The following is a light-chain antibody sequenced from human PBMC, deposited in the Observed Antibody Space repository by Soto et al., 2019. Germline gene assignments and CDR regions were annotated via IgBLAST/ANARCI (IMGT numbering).Light chain of an antibody. CDR3: QQYESSPLT. Sequence: EIVLTQSPDTLSLSPGERATLSCRASQSVSSSFLAWYQQKPGQAPRLLIYRASSRATGIPDRFTGSGSGTDFTLIISRLESEDFAVYYCQQYESSPLTFGGGTKVEIK. CDR2: RAS. V-gene: IGKV3-20*01. J-gene: IGKJ4*01. CDR1: QSVSSSF.